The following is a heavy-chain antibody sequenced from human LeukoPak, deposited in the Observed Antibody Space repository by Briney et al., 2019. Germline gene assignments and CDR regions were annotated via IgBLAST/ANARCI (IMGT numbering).Heavy chain of an antibody. D-gene: IGHD6-19*01. V-gene: IGHV4-30-4*01. CDR3: ARAARGSGWSWFWFDP. J-gene: IGHJ5*02. CDR2: IYYSGST. Sequence: PSETLSLTCTVSGGSISSGDYYWSWIRQPPGRGLEWIGYIYYSGSTYYNPSLKSRFTISVDTSKNQFSLKLGSVTSADTAVYYCARAARGSGWSWFWFDPWGQGTLVTVSS. CDR1: GGSISSGDYY.